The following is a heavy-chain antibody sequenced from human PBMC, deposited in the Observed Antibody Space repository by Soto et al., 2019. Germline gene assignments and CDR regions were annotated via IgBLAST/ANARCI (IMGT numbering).Heavy chain of an antibody. V-gene: IGHV3-53*01. Sequence: EVQLVESGGGLIQPGGSLRLSCAVSGFTVSNNYMSWVRQAPGKGLEGVSVIYSGGYTAYGDSVKGRFTISRDNSKKTLYLQINTRGADATPVYYCARRRGGGGYWGQGTLVTVSS. D-gene: IGHD3-10*01. CDR2: IYSGGYT. J-gene: IGHJ4*02. CDR1: GFTVSNNY. CDR3: ARRRGGGGY.